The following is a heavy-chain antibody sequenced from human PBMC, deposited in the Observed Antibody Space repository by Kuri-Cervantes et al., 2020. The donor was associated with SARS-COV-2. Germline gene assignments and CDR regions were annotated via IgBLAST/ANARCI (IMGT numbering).Heavy chain of an antibody. CDR3: ARDRLGVHDS. J-gene: IGHJ4*02. Sequence: GESLKISCAASGFTFRRYAMHWVRQAPGKGLEWVAFISNDGTNIDYLASGKGRFTISRDNSQNTLYLQMQSLRSEDSAFYYCARDRLGVHDSWGQGTLVTVSS. D-gene: IGHD2-8*01. CDR2: ISNDGTNI. CDR1: GFTFRRYA. V-gene: IGHV3-30*03.